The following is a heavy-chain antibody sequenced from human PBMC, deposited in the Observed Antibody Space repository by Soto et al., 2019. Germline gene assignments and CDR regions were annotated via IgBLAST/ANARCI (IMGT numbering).Heavy chain of an antibody. J-gene: IGHJ4*02. V-gene: IGHV1-18*01. CDR1: GYSLSSYA. Sequence: QVKLVQSGAEVKKPGASVKVSCKASGYSLSSYAISWVRQAPGQGLEWMGWITGYNGNTNYAQKVQDRVTMTRDTSTSTAYMELRSLRSDDTAMYYCARDLGYDTSGYYDSWGQGTLVTVSS. CDR2: ITGYNGNT. D-gene: IGHD3-22*01. CDR3: ARDLGYDTSGYYDS.